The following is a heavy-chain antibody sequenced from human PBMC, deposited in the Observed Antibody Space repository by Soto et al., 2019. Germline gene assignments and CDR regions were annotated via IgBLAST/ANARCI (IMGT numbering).Heavy chain of an antibody. J-gene: IGHJ3*02. CDR2: ISPNSGGR. CDR1: GYTFTGYY. CDR3: ARRQSIAVAGSLFNDFDI. Sequence: VKVSCKASGYTFTGYYMHWVRQAPGQGLEWMGWISPNSGGRNYEQKFQGRVTMTRDTSISTTYMELSRLRFDDTAVYYCARRQSIAVAGSLFNDFDIWGQGTRVPVSS. D-gene: IGHD6-19*01. V-gene: IGHV1-2*02.